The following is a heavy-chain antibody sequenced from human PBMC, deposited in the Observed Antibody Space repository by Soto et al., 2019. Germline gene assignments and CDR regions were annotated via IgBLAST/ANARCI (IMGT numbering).Heavy chain of an antibody. D-gene: IGHD5-18*01. CDR3: ARESAWILDY. CDR1: GGPISSYY. CDR2: IYYSGST. J-gene: IGHJ4*02. V-gene: IGHV4-59*01. Sequence: SETLSLTCTVSGGPISSYYWSWIRQPPGKGLEWIGYIYYSGSTNYNPSLKSRVTISVDTSKNQFSLKLSSVTAADTAVYYCARESAWILDYWGQGTLVTVSS.